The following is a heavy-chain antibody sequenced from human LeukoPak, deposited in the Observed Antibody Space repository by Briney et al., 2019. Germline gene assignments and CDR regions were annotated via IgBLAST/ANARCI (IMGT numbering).Heavy chain of an antibody. CDR2: IIPIFGTA. CDR1: GGTFSSYA. D-gene: IGHD6-13*01. CDR3: AREESSSGSGNWFDP. V-gene: IGHV1-69*13. Sequence: SVKVSCKASGGTFSSYAISWVRQAPGQGLEWMGGIIPIFGTANYAQKFQGRVTITADESTSTAYMELSSLRSEDTAVYYCAREESSSGSGNWFDPWGQGTLVTVSS. J-gene: IGHJ5*02.